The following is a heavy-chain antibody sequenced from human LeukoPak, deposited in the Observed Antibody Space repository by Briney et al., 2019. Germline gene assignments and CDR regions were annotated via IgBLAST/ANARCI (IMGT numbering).Heavy chain of an antibody. CDR1: GYMSSIYW. V-gene: IGHV5-51*01. CDR3: ARHGPISVTGRLMDV. J-gene: IGHJ6*02. CDR2: VYPGDSDT. Sequence: GESLKISCQASGYMSSIYWIGWVRQRPGKGLEWMGIVYPGDSDTKYNPSFQGHVTISADSSTKTAYLEWSSLNASDTGIYYCARHGPISVTGRLMDVWGQGTTVIVS. D-gene: IGHD6-19*01.